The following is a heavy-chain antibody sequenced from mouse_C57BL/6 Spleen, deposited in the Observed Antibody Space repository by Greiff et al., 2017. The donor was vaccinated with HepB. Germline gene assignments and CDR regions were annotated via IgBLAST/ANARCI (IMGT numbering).Heavy chain of an antibody. CDR1: GFNIKDVY. V-gene: IGHV14-4*01. Sequence: VQLQQSGAELVRPGASVKLSCTASGFNIKDVYMHWVWQRPEQGLEWIGWIDPENGDTEYASKFQGKATITADTSSNTAYLQLSSLTSEDTAVYYCTRPGGGFAYWGQGTLVTVSA. CDR3: TRPGGGFAY. J-gene: IGHJ3*01. CDR2: IDPENGDT. D-gene: IGHD4-1*01.